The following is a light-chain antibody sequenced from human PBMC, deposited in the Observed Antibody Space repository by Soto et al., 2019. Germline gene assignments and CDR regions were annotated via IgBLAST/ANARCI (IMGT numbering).Light chain of an antibody. CDR1: QGIGDT. CDR2: GAS. V-gene: IGKV3-20*01. CDR3: QQYGSSGT. J-gene: IGKJ1*01. Sequence: VVMRRSPATRSVSPGEGGTLSVRASQGIGDTLAWYQHKPGQTPRLLIYGASNRATGIPDRFSGSGSGTDFTLTISRLETEDFAVYYCQQYGSSGTFGQGTKVDIK.